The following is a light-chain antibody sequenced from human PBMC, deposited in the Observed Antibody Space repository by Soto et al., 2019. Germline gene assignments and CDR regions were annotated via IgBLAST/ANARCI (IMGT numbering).Light chain of an antibody. V-gene: IGLV2-14*03. CDR3: ASYTTSSTYV. CDR2: DVS. CDR1: SSDVGAFNY. Sequence: QSVLTQPASVSGSPGQSIAISCTGTSSDVGAFNYVSWYQQHPGKAPKFMIFDVSSRPSGVSDRFSGSKSGNTASLTISGLQTEDEADYYCASYTTSSTYVFGTRTKVTVL. J-gene: IGLJ1*01.